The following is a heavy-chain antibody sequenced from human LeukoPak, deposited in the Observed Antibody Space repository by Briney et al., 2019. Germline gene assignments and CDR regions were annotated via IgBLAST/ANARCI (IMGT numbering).Heavy chain of an antibody. CDR1: GFTFSTYW. D-gene: IGHD4-17*01. J-gene: IGHJ4*02. CDR3: ASAPTTVPNLLDN. V-gene: IGHV3-74*01. Sequence: GGSLRLSCAASGFTFSTYWMHWVRQAPGKGLLWVSRLSGDGSSTRFADSLKGRFTISRDNAKNTLYLQMNSLRAEDTAVYFCASAPTTVPNLLDNWGQGTLVTVSS. CDR2: LSGDGSST.